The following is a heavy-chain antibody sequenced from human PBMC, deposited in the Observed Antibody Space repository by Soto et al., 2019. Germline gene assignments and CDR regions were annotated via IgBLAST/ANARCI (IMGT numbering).Heavy chain of an antibody. D-gene: IGHD5-18*01. CDR2: IYYSGST. J-gene: IGHJ5*02. Sequence: SETLSLTCTVSGGSISSYYWSWIRQPPGKGLEWIGYIYYSGSTNYNPSLKSRVNISVDTSKNQFSLKLSSVTAADTAVYYCARNTIQLCNSPWFGRWGQGTLVTVAS. CDR1: GGSISSYY. V-gene: IGHV4-59*01. CDR3: ARNTIQLCNSPWFGR.